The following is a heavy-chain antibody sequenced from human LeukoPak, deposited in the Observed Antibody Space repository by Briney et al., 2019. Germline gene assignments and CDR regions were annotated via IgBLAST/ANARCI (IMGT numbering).Heavy chain of an antibody. J-gene: IGHJ5*02. V-gene: IGHV4-39*07. Sequence: SETLSLTCTVSGGSISSSSYYWGWIRQPPGKGLEWIGSIYYSGSTNYNPSLKSRVTISVDTSKNQFSLKLSSVTAADTAVYYCARGWMAGNKRSWFDPWGQGTLVTVSS. CDR3: ARGWMAGNKRSWFDP. CDR1: GGSISSSSYY. CDR2: IYYSGST. D-gene: IGHD6-19*01.